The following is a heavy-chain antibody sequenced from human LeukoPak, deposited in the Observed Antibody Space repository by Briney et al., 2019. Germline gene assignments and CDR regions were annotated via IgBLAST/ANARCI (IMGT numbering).Heavy chain of an antibody. D-gene: IGHD6-19*01. CDR1: GFTFSSYA. Sequence: GGSLRLSCAASGFTFSSYAMSWVRQAPGKGLEWVSAISGSGGSTYYADSVKGRFTISRDNSKNTLYLQMNSLRAEDTAVYYCAKDKALGGWSLSVYYYCYYGMDVWGQGTTVTVSS. J-gene: IGHJ6*02. CDR2: ISGSGGST. V-gene: IGHV3-23*01. CDR3: AKDKALGGWSLSVYYYCYYGMDV.